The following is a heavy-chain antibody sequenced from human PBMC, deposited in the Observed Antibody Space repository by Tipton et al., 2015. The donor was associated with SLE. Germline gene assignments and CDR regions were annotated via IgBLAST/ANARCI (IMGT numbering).Heavy chain of an antibody. D-gene: IGHD6-13*01. Sequence: TLSLTCSVSNFDVSASYYWGWVRPPPEKGLAWLGSVYRDGRTFYNPSLKSRLTISIDSSKNQFSLRLESSTAADTAVYFCARQSFGGSWEFDYWGQGALVTVSS. CDR3: ARQSFGGSWEFDY. CDR1: NFDVSASYY. CDR2: VYRDGRT. V-gene: IGHV4-38-2*01. J-gene: IGHJ4*02.